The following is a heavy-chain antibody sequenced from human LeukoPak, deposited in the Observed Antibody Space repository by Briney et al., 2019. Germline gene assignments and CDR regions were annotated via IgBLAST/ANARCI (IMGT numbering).Heavy chain of an antibody. Sequence: GGSLRLSCAASGFTFSSYAMHWVRQAPGKGLEWVAVISYDGSNKYYADSVKGRFTVSRDNAKNSLYLQMNSLRVEDMALYYCAKDIAGDYSYYYMDVWGKGTTVTVSS. CDR3: AKDIAGDYSYYYMDV. J-gene: IGHJ6*03. D-gene: IGHD3-16*01. CDR1: GFTFSSYA. V-gene: IGHV3-30-3*01. CDR2: ISYDGSNK.